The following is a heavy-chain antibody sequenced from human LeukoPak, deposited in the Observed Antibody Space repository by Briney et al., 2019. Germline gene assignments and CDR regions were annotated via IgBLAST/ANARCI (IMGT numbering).Heavy chain of an antibody. V-gene: IGHV4-31*03. CDR2: IYYSGST. J-gene: IGHJ4*02. Sequence: PSQTLSLTCTVSGGSISSGGYYWSWIRQHPGKGLEWIGYIYYSGSTYYNPSLKSRVTKSVDTSKNQFSLKLSSVTAADTAVYYCARLEDYYGSGKFDYWGQGTLVTVSS. D-gene: IGHD3-10*01. CDR3: ARLEDYYGSGKFDY. CDR1: GGSISSGGYY.